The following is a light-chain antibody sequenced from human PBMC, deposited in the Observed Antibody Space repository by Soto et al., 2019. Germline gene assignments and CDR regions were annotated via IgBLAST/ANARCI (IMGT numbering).Light chain of an antibody. J-gene: IGKJ1*01. V-gene: IGKV1-6*01. CDR1: QGIRSD. Sequence: AIQMTQSPSSLSASVGDRVTITCRASQGIRSDLGWYQQKPGKAPKLLIYAAYSLQSGVPSRFSGSGSGTDFTLTITSLQPEDFATYYCIQDNTYPWTFGQGTKVEIK. CDR2: AAY. CDR3: IQDNTYPWT.